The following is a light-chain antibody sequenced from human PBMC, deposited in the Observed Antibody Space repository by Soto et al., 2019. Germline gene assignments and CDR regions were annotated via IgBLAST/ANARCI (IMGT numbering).Light chain of an antibody. V-gene: IGKV1-39*01. CDR1: QSISTY. J-gene: IGKJ1*01. Sequence: DIQMTQSPSSLSASVGDRVIITCRASQSISTYVNWYQKKPGKGPELLIYAASTLQSGVPSRLSGSGSRTDFTLNISSLQPGDFATYYCQQSYSIPWTFGQGTTVEI. CDR3: QQSYSIPWT. CDR2: AAS.